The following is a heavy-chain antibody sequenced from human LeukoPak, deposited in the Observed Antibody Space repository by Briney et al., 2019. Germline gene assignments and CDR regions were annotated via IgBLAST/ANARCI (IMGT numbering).Heavy chain of an antibody. CDR3: VRLGGRHDFDF. J-gene: IGHJ4*02. CDR2: IDTEGTRT. CDR1: GFTFSSFW. V-gene: IGHV3-74*01. D-gene: IGHD6-6*01. Sequence: GGSLTLSRAASGFTFSSFWMHWVRQTPGKGQVWVSRIDTEGTRTSYADSVRGRLPFSRHNGKHTLYLQMNSLRVEHTAVYYCVRLGGRHDFDFWGQGTLVTVSS.